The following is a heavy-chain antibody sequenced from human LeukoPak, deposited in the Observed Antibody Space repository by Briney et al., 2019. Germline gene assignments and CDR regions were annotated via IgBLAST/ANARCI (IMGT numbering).Heavy chain of an antibody. CDR2: INWNGGST. J-gene: IGHJ3*02. D-gene: IGHD6-19*01. V-gene: IGHV3-20*04. Sequence: GRSLRLSCAASGFTFSSYSMNWVRQVPGKGLEWVSGINWNGGSTGYADSVKGRFTISRDNAKNSLYLQMNSLRAEDTALYYCARDIVLIAVAVRGSFDIWGQGTMVTVSS. CDR3: ARDIVLIAVAVRGSFDI. CDR1: GFTFSSYS.